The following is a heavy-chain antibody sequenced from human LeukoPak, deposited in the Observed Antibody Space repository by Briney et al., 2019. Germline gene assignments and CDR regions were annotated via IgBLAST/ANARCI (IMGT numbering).Heavy chain of an antibody. V-gene: IGHV4-34*01. J-gene: IGHJ3*02. CDR1: GGSFSGYY. D-gene: IGHD3-22*01. CDR3: ARGINYFDSSASTPDAFDI. CDR2: INHSGST. Sequence: PSETLSLTCAVYGGSFSGYYWSWIRQPPGKGLEWIGEINHSGSTNYNPSLTSRVTISVDTSKNQFSLRLSSVTAADTAVYYCARGINYFDSSASTPDAFDIWGQGTMVTVSS.